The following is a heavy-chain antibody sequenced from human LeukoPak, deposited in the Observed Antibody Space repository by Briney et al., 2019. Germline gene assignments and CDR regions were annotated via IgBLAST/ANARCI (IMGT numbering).Heavy chain of an antibody. CDR1: GGSIKSYY. CDR3: ARFYYYDSSGSFDY. CDR2: IYTTGST. J-gene: IGHJ4*02. D-gene: IGHD3-22*01. V-gene: IGHV4-4*07. Sequence: SETLSLTCTVSGGSIKSYYWSWIRQPAGKGLEWIGRIYTTGSTKYNPSLKSQVTMSVDTSKNQFSLKLSSVTAADTAVYYCARFYYYDSSGSFDYWGQGTLVTVSS.